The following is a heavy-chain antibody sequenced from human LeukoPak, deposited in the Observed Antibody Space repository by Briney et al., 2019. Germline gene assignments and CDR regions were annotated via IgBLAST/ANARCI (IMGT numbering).Heavy chain of an antibody. D-gene: IGHD3-10*01. CDR2: IYYSGST. Sequence: PSQTLSLTCTVSAGSISSGDYYWSWIRQPPGKGLEGIGYIYYSGSTYYNLSLKSRVTISVDTSKNQFSLKLSSVTAADTAVYYCARGSYGGSGTYWGQGTLVTVSS. CDR3: ARGSYGGSGTY. V-gene: IGHV4-30-4*01. J-gene: IGHJ4*02. CDR1: AGSISSGDYY.